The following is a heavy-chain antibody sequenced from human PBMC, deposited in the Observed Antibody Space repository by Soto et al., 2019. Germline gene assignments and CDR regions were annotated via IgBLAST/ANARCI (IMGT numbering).Heavy chain of an antibody. CDR1: GDSISSYY. V-gene: IGHV4-59*01. Sequence: SETLSLTCTVSGDSISSYYWSWIRQPPGKGLEWIGYIYYSGSTNYNSSLKSRVTISIDTSKNQFSLKLSSVNAADTAVYYCARANRYCSSTSCYGMDVWGQGTTVTVS. CDR2: IYYSGST. CDR3: ARANRYCSSTSCYGMDV. D-gene: IGHD2-2*01. J-gene: IGHJ6*02.